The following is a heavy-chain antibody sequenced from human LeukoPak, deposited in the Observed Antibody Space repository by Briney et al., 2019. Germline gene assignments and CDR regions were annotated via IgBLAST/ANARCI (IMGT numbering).Heavy chain of an antibody. CDR1: GFTFSSHG. D-gene: IGHD4/OR15-4a*01. V-gene: IGHV3-72*01. Sequence: PGGALRLSCAASGFTFSSHGMNWVRQAPGKGLEWVGRSRNKANSYTTEYAASVKGRFTISRDASKNSLYLQMNSLRTEDAAMYYCARNRDYAIDYWGQGTLVTVSS. CDR2: SRNKANSYTT. J-gene: IGHJ4*02. CDR3: ARNRDYAIDY.